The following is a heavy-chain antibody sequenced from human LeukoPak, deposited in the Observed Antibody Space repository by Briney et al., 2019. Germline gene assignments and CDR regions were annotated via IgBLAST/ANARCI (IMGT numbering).Heavy chain of an antibody. CDR3: ARESDYFDY. Sequence: PSETLSLTCAAAGGSISSADFYWSWIRQHPGKGLEWIGFINYSGSAYYNPSLKSRVSISVDTSKNQFSLTLNSVTAADTAIYYCARESDYFDYWGQGTLVTVSS. J-gene: IGHJ4*02. CDR1: GGSISSADFY. CDR2: INYSGSA. V-gene: IGHV4-31*11.